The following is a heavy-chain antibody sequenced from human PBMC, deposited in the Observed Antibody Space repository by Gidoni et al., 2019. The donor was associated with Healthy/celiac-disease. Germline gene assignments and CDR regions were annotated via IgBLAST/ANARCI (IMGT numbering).Heavy chain of an antibody. J-gene: IGHJ4*02. D-gene: IGHD6-13*01. V-gene: IGHV3-9*01. CDR2: IRWNSGSI. CDR1: GFTFDDYS. CDR3: AKAYSSSWYSSGDY. Sequence: EVQLVASGGGLVQPVRSLRLSCASSGFTFDDYSMHWVRQAPGKGLEWVSGIRWNSGSIGYADSVKGRFTIYRDNAKNSLYLQMNSLRAEDTALDYCAKAYSSSWYSSGDYWGQGTLVTVSS.